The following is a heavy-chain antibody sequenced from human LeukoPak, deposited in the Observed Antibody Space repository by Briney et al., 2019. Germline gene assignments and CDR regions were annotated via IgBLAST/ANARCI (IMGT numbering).Heavy chain of an antibody. CDR1: GFTVSSNY. D-gene: IGHD2-8*02. Sequence: GGSLRLSCAASGFTVSSNYMSWVRQAPGKGLEWVSIIYSGGTTYYADAVKGRFTISRDNSKNTLYIQMNSLRAEDTAVYYCARVVTGGGIDNWGQRTLVTVSS. V-gene: IGHV3-53*01. CDR3: ARVVTGGGIDN. CDR2: IYSGGTT. J-gene: IGHJ4*02.